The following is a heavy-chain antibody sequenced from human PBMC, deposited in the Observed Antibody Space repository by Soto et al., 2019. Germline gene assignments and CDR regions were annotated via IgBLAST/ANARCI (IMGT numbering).Heavy chain of an antibody. CDR1: GGSISSGGYS. D-gene: IGHD6-19*01. V-gene: IGHV4-30-2*01. CDR3: ARAGYSSDPPFDY. J-gene: IGHJ4*02. CDR2: IYHTGST. Sequence: PSETLSLTCAVSGGSISSGGYSWSWFRQPPGKGLEWIGYIYHTGSTYYNPFLESRVTISVDRSKNQFSLRLSSMTAADTAAYYCARAGYSSDPPFDYWGQGTLVTVSS.